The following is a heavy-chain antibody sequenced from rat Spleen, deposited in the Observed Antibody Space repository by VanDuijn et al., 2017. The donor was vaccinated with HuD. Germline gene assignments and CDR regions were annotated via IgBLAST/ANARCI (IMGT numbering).Heavy chain of an antibody. CDR3: ARPFGYNGYWYFDF. CDR2: INYDGSSI. Sequence: EVQLVESGGNLVQPGRSMKLSCAASGFTFSDYDMSWVRQAPRKSLEWVATINYDGSSIYYRDTVKGRFTISRDNAKSTLYLQMDSLRSEDTATYYCARPFGYNGYWYFDFWGPGTMVTVSS. V-gene: IGHV5-7*01. D-gene: IGHD4-1*01. CDR1: GFTFSDYD. J-gene: IGHJ1*01.